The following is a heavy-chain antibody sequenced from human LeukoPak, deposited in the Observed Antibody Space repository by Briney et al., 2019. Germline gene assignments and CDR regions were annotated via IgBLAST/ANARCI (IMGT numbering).Heavy chain of an antibody. V-gene: IGHV3-7*03. Sequence: GGSLRLCCVASGFSFSDSTLSWVRQAAGKGLEWVAKMKEDGSDENYVDSVKGRFTISRDNARNSLHLQMKSLRAEDTAVYFCARGGAGGGYFPTWGQGILVIVSS. D-gene: IGHD3-16*01. J-gene: IGHJ1*01. CDR1: GFSFSDST. CDR3: ARGGAGGGYFPT. CDR2: MKEDGSDE.